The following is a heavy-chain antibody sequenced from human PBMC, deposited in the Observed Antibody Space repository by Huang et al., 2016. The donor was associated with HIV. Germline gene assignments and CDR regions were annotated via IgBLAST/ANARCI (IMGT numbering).Heavy chain of an antibody. V-gene: IGHV3-11*01. CDR1: GFRFSDSY. CDR2: IRGSSYKI. J-gene: IGHJ4*02. Sequence: QVRLVESGGGLVTPGGSLRLPCAASGFRFSDSYMSWVRQAPGKGLEWISYIRGSSYKIYYADSVKGRFTVSRDNAKKSLFLQMDSLRVDDTAVYYCARDSTHYDYWGQGTLVSVS. CDR3: ARDSTHYDY.